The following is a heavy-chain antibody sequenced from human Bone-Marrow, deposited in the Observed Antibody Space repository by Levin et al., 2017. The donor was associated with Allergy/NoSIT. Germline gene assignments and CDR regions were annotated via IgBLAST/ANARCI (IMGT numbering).Heavy chain of an antibody. CDR2: IFSGGST. D-gene: IGHD1-26*01. CDR3: VRLIVVGATRYFDL. J-gene: IGHJ4*02. V-gene: IGHV3-53*01. Sequence: GGSLRLSCAASGFSVSSNYMSWVRQGPGKGLEWVSVIFSGGSTYYADSVRGRFTISRDNSKNTVYLQMNSLRAEDTAVYYCVRLIVVGATRYFDLWGQGTLVTVSS. CDR1: GFSVSSNY.